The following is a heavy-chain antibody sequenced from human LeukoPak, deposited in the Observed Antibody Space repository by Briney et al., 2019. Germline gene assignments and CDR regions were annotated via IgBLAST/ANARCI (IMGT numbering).Heavy chain of an antibody. CDR2: INHSGST. D-gene: IGHD3-22*01. CDR1: GGSFSGYY. CDR3: ARGRRYYDSSGYLNDY. Sequence: SETLSLTCAVYGGSFSGYYWSWIRQPPGEGLEWSGEINHSGSTNYNPSLKSRVTISVDTSKNQFSLKLSSVTAADTAVYYCARGRRYYDSSGYLNDYWGQGTLVTVSS. V-gene: IGHV4-34*01. J-gene: IGHJ4*02.